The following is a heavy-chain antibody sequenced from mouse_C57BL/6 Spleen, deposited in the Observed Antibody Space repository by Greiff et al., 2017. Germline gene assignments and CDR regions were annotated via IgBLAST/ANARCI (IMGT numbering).Heavy chain of an antibody. V-gene: IGHV5S21*01. J-gene: IGHJ4*01. CDR3: VRDGVTTVVEDYAMDY. D-gene: IGHD1-1*01. Sequence: EVQRVESGEGLVKPGGSLKLSCAASGFTFRSYAMSWVRQTPEQRLEWVAYISSGGDYIDYADTVKGRFTISRDNARNTLYLQMSSLKSEDTAMYYCVRDGVTTVVEDYAMDYWGQGTSGTVSS. CDR2: ISSGGDYI. CDR1: GFTFRSYA.